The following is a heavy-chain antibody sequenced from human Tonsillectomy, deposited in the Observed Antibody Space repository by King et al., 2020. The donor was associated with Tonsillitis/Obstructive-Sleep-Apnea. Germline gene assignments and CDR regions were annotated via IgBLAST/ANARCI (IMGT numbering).Heavy chain of an antibody. CDR3: ARTGRGYDGTYYYLREADF. CDR1: GYSFTNYW. V-gene: IGHV5-51*03. J-gene: IGHJ4*02. D-gene: IGHD3-22*01. CDR2: FYPGDSDT. Sequence: VQLVESGAEVKQPGESLKISCRASGYSFTNYWIGWVRQMPGEGLEWMGSFYPGDSDTRYSPSFQGHVTISADKSISTAYLQWSSLKASDTAMYYCARTGRGYDGTYYYLREADFGGQGTLVTVSS.